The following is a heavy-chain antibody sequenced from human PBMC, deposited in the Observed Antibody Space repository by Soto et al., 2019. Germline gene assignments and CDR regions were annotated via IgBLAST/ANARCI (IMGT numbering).Heavy chain of an antibody. D-gene: IGHD3-22*01. J-gene: IGHJ3*02. CDR1: GFTFSSYW. CDR3: ATLDSSGYYEDAFDI. V-gene: IGHV3-74*01. CDR2: INSDGSST. Sequence: EVQLVESGGGLVQPGGSLRLSCAASGFTFSSYWMHWVRQAPGKGLVWVSRINSDGSSTSYADSVKGRFTISRDNAKNTLYLQMNSLRAEDTAVYYCATLDSSGYYEDAFDIWGQGTMVTVSS.